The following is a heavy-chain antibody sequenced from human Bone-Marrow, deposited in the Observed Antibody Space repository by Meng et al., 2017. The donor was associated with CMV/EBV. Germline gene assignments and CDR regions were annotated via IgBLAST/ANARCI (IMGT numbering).Heavy chain of an antibody. D-gene: IGHD6-13*01. V-gene: IGHV3-21*01. CDR2: ISSSSSYI. CDR1: GFTFSSYA. CDR3: ARVVAAAGLDY. Sequence: GESLKISCAASGFTFSSYAMSWVRQAPGKGLEWVSSISSSSSYIYYADSVKGRFTISRDNAKNSLYLQMNSLRAEDTAVYYCARVVAAAGLDYWGQGTPVTVSS. J-gene: IGHJ4*02.